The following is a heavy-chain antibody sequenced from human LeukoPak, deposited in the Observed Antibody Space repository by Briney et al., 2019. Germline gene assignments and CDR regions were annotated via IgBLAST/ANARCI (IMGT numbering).Heavy chain of an antibody. Sequence: GGSLRLSCAASGFTFSSYAMSWVRQAPGKGLKWVSAISGSGGSTYYADSVKGRFTISRDNSKNTLYLQMNSLRAEDTAVYYCAKQGDIVVVPAAMRRGYFDYWGQGTLVTVSS. CDR1: GFTFSSYA. J-gene: IGHJ4*02. V-gene: IGHV3-23*01. CDR2: ISGSGGST. CDR3: AKQGDIVVVPAAMRRGYFDY. D-gene: IGHD2-2*01.